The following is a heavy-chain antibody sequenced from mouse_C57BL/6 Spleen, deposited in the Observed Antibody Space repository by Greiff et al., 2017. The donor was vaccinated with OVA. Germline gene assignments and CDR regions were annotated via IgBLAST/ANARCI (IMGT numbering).Heavy chain of an antibody. Sequence: VQLQQSGAELVRPGTSVKVSCKASGYAFTNYLLEWVKQRPGPGLEWIGVINPGSGGTNYNEKFKGKATLTADKSSSTAYMQLSSLTSEDSAVDFCARSGDNWDAMDYWGQGTSVTVSS. CDR3: ARSGDNWDAMDY. J-gene: IGHJ4*01. V-gene: IGHV1-54*01. CDR1: GYAFTNYL. CDR2: INPGSGGT. D-gene: IGHD4-1*01.